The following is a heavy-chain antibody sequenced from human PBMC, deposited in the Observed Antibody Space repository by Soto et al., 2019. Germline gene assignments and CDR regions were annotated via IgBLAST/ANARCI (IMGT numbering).Heavy chain of an antibody. V-gene: IGHV4-34*01. CDR2: INHSGST. J-gene: IGHJ6*02. D-gene: IGHD3-3*01. CDR1: GGSFSGYY. CDR3: ARGRRITIFVGRMNYYGMDV. Sequence: QVQLQQWGAGLLKPSETLSLTCAVYGGSFSGYYWSWIRQPPGKGLEWIWEINHSGSTNYNPSLKSRVPISVDTSKYQFSLKLSSVTAAGMAVYYCARGRRITIFVGRMNYYGMDVWGQGNTVTVSS.